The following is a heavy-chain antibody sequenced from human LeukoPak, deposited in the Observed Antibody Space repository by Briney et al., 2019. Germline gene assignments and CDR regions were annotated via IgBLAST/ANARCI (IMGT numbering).Heavy chain of an antibody. CDR1: GYSFTSYW. V-gene: IGHV5-51*01. Sequence: GESLKISCKGSGYSFTSYWIGWVRQMPGKGLEWMGIIYPGDSDTRYSPSFQGQVTISADKSISTAYLQWSSLKASDTAMYYCARSTPGKGYDSSGYYYAVYWGQGTLVTVSS. J-gene: IGHJ4*02. CDR2: IYPGDSDT. D-gene: IGHD3-22*01. CDR3: ARSTPGKGYDSSGYYYAVY.